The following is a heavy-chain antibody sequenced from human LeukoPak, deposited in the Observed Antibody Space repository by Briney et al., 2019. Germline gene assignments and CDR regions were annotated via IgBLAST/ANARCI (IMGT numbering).Heavy chain of an antibody. CDR3: ARVRIDFWSGYHPDY. CDR1: GGSFSGYY. V-gene: IGHV4-34*01. Sequence: SETLSLTCAVYGGSFSGYYWSWIRQPPGKGLEWIGEINHSGSTNYNPSLKSRVTISVDTSKNQFSLKLSSVTAADTAVYYCARVRIDFWSGYHPDYWGQGTLVTVSS. D-gene: IGHD3-3*01. J-gene: IGHJ4*02. CDR2: INHSGST.